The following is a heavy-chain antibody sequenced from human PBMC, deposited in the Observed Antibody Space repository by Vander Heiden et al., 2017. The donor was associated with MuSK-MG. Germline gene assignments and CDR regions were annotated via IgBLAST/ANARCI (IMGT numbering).Heavy chain of an antibody. CDR1: GHTVTELT. CDR3: ATSLWFGELFTITANALTPWAY. V-gene: IGHV1-24*01. Sequence: VHLVQCGAGVKEGGASAKVSWKVAGHTVTELTIPWVGQAPGKGLEWKRGFDPEEGETIYGQKLHGRVIMSEGTDTDTAYMELSSVRYEERAVYYCATSLWFGELFTITANALTPWAYGGQGTLVTVSS. J-gene: IGHJ4*02. D-gene: IGHD3-10*01. CDR2: FDPEEGET.